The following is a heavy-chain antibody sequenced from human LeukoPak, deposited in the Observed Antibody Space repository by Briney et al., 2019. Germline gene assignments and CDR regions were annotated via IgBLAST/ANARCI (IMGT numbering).Heavy chain of an antibody. J-gene: IGHJ4*02. D-gene: IGHD3-9*01. V-gene: IGHV1-2*02. CDR1: GYTFTGYY. Sequence: ASVKVSCKASGYTFTGYYMHWVRQAPGQGLEWMGWINPNSGGTNYAQKFQGRVTMTRDTSISTAHMELRSLRSDDTAVYYCARDHDYDILSGYYTDYWGQGTLVTVSS. CDR3: ARDHDYDILSGYYTDY. CDR2: INPNSGGT.